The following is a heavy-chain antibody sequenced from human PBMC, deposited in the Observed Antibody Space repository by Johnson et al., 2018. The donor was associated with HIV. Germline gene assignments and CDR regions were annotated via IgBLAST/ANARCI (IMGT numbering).Heavy chain of an antibody. CDR1: GFTFSSYA. CDR2: ISYDGSNK. V-gene: IGHV3-30-3*01. Sequence: QVQLVESGGGVVQPGRSLRLSSAASGFTFSSYAMHWVRQAPGKGLEWVSVISYDGSNKYNADSVKGRFTISRDNSKTMLYLKMNSLRAEDTALYYCARVGSGSYLLGAFDIWGQWTMVTVSS. CDR3: ARVGSGSYLLGAFDI. J-gene: IGHJ3*02. D-gene: IGHD1-26*01.